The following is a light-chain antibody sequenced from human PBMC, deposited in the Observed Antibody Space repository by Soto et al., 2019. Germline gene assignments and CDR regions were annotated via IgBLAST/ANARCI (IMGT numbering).Light chain of an antibody. CDR1: SSNIGAGYD. J-gene: IGLJ1*01. CDR3: QSYDSSLSGFV. Sequence: QSVLTQPPSVSGAPGQRVTIAFTGSSSNIGAGYDVHWYQQLPGTAPKLLIYDNSNRPSGVPDRFSGSKSGTSASLAITGLQAEDEADYYCQSYDSSLSGFVFGTGTKVTVL. V-gene: IGLV1-40*01. CDR2: DNS.